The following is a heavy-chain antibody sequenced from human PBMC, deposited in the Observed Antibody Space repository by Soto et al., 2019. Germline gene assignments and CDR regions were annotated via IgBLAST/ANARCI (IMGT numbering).Heavy chain of an antibody. Sequence: GGSLRLSCAASGFTFSSYSMNWVRQAPGKGLEWVSSISSSSSYIYYADSVKGRFTISRDNAKNSLYLQMNSLRAEDTAVYYCARASHVLRYFDWLPPEDFDIWGKGTMVTV. CDR2: ISSSSSYI. D-gene: IGHD3-9*01. V-gene: IGHV3-21*01. CDR3: ARASHVLRYFDWLPPEDFDI. J-gene: IGHJ3*02. CDR1: GFTFSSYS.